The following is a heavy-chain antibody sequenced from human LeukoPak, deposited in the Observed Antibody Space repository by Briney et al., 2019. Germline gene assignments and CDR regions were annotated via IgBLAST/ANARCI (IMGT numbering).Heavy chain of an antibody. CDR3: ARLRNY. CDR2: INHSGGT. V-gene: IGHV4-34*01. Sequence: SETLSLTCVVYGESFSGYYWSWIRQSPGKGLEWIGEINHSGGTNYNPSLKSRVTISVDTSKKQFSLKLSSVTAADTAVYYCARLRNYWGQGTLVTVSS. J-gene: IGHJ4*01. CDR1: GESFSGYY.